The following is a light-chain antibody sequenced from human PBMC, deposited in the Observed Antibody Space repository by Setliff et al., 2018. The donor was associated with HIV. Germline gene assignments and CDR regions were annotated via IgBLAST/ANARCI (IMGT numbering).Light chain of an antibody. J-gene: IGLJ1*01. Sequence: QSVLTQPASVSGSPGQSITISCTGTGSDVGGYNLVSWYQQHPGKAPKLVIYQASKRPSGVSNRFSGSKSGNTASLTISGLQAEDEADYYCCSNTGSNTYVFGTGTKVTVL. V-gene: IGLV2-23*01. CDR3: CSNTGSNTYV. CDR1: GSDVGGYNL. CDR2: QAS.